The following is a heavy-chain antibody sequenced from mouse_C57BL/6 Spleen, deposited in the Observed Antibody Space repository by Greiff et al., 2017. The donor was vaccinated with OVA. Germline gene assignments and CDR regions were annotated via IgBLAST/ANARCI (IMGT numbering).Heavy chain of an antibody. CDR3: ARWGYYYGSRYFDV. CDR2: INPNNGGT. J-gene: IGHJ1*03. D-gene: IGHD1-1*01. V-gene: IGHV1-26*01. Sequence: EVQLQQSGPELVKPGASVKISCKASGYTFTDYYMNWVKQSHGKSLEWIGDINPNNGGTSYNQKFKGKATLTVDKSSSTAYMELRSLTSEDSAVYYCARWGYYYGSRYFDVWGTGTTVTVSS. CDR1: GYTFTDYY.